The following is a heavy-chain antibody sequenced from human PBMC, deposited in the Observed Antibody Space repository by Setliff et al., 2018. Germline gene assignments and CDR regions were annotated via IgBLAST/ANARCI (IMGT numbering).Heavy chain of an antibody. CDR1: GYTFTGYY. J-gene: IGHJ4*02. V-gene: IGHV1-2*02. Sequence: ASVKVSCKASGYTFTGYYMHWVRQAPGQGLEWMGWMNPNTGGTTYAQAFQARITMTRDTSISTAYMELSRLTSDDSAVYYCARAVSGYDYHYFDKWGQGTPVTVSS. D-gene: IGHD5-12*01. CDR2: MNPNTGGT. CDR3: ARAVSGYDYHYFDK.